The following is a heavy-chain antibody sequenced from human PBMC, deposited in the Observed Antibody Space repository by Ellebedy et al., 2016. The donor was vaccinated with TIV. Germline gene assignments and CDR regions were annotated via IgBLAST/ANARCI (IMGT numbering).Heavy chain of an antibody. D-gene: IGHD2-15*01. CDR2: INPNSGGT. CDR1: GYTFTGYY. J-gene: IGHJ4*02. Sequence: AASVKVSCKASGYTFTGYYMHWLRQAPGQGLEWMGWINPNSGGTNYAQKFQGWVTMTRDTSISPAYMELSRLRSDDTAVYYCAREETYCSGGSCYYYFDYWGQGTLVTVSS. V-gene: IGHV1-2*04. CDR3: AREETYCSGGSCYYYFDY.